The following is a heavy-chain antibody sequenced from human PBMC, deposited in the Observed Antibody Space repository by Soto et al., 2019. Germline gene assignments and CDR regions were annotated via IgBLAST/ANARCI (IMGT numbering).Heavy chain of an antibody. CDR3: ARVRLSIAVNDALDV. D-gene: IGHD3-3*02. V-gene: IGHV3-30*14. CDR1: GFTFSDYV. CDR2: MTYDGATE. J-gene: IGHJ3*01. Sequence: QVRLVESGGGVVQPGTSLRLSCAASGFTFSDYVIHWVRQAAGKGLEWVASMTYDGATEYYADSVKGRFTMSRDNSKRALSLQMNSLRPDDTAEYYCARVRLSIAVNDALDVWGQGTTVTVSS.